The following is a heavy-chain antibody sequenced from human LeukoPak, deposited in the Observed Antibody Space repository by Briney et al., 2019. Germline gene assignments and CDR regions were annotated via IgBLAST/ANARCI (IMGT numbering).Heavy chain of an antibody. CDR3: ARVRGYSGYDSLPSYYYYGMDV. CDR2: INHSGST. V-gene: IGHV4-34*01. Sequence: SETLSLTCAVYGGSFSGYYWSWIRQPPGKGLEWIGEINHSGSTNYNPSLKSRVTISVDTSKNQFSLKLSSVTAADTAVYYCARVRGYSGYDSLPSYYYYGMDVWGQGTTVTVSS. D-gene: IGHD5-12*01. J-gene: IGHJ6*02. CDR1: GGSFSGYY.